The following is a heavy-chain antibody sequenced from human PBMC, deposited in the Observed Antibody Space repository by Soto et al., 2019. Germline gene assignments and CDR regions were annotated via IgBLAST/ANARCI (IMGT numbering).Heavy chain of an antibody. CDR2: ISWNSGSI. V-gene: IGHV3-9*01. Sequence: GGSLRLSCAASGFTFDDYAMHWVRQAPGKGLEWVSGISWNSGSIGYADSVKGRFTISRDNAKNSLYLQMNSLRAEDTALYYCAKGSHFDYWGQETLVTVSS. CDR3: AKGSHFDY. J-gene: IGHJ4*02. CDR1: GFTFDDYA.